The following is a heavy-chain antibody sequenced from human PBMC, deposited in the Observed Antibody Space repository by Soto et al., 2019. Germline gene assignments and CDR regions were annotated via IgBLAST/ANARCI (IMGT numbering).Heavy chain of an antibody. D-gene: IGHD3-9*01. J-gene: IGHJ1*01. CDR2: ISAYNGHT. V-gene: IGHV1-18*04. CDR3: ARERPDIQHYDLLTDAPYGDF. CDR1: GYNFNTYH. Sequence: VQLVQSGAEVKKPGASVKVSCKASGYNFNTYHIGWVRQAPGQGLEWMGWISAYNGHTNYAQKVQRRVTLTTETSTNTAYMELTSLTSEDTAVYYCARERPDIQHYDLLTDAPYGDFWGQGTLITVSS.